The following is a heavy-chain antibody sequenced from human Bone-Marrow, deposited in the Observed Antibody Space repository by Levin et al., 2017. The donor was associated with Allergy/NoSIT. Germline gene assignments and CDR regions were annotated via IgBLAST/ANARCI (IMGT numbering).Heavy chain of an antibody. CDR1: GFIFNIYA. D-gene: IGHD2-15*01. J-gene: IGHJ3*01. CDR2: ISGNRDTT. V-gene: IGHV3-23*01. CDR3: ARTYCSGGSCYPHHAFDV. Sequence: PGGSLRLSCSASGFIFNIYAMNWVRQAPGKGLEWVSTISGNRDTTFYADSVRGRFTISRDNSKNTLYLQMDSLRAEDTAVYFCARTYCSGGSCYPHHAFDVWGQGTVVTVSS.